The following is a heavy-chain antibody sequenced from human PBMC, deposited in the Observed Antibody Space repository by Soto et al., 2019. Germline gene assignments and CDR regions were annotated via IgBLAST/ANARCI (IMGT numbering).Heavy chain of an antibody. CDR3: ARDRSITGTTMDV. J-gene: IGHJ6*02. CDR2: ISSSSSYI. Sequence: PWGSLILSCAASGFTFSIYSMTWVRQAPGKGLEWVSSISSSSSYIYYADSVKGRFTISRDNAKNSLYLQMNSLRAEDTAVYYCARDRSITGTTMDVWGQGTTVTVS. CDR1: GFTFSIYS. V-gene: IGHV3-21*01. D-gene: IGHD1-20*01.